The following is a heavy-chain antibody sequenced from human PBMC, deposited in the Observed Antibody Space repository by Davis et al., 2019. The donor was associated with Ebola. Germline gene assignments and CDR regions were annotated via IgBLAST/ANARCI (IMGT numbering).Heavy chain of an antibody. Sequence: PGGSLRLSCAASGFSFSSHYMYWVRQAPGKGLECISLISSGSTTTYYADSVKGRFTISRDNARNTVSLQMNSLRAEDTALYYCARSSYQPDYWGQGTLVTVSS. J-gene: IGHJ4*02. CDR1: GFSFSSHY. CDR3: ARSSYQPDY. D-gene: IGHD2-2*01. V-gene: IGHV3-48*04. CDR2: ISSGSTTT.